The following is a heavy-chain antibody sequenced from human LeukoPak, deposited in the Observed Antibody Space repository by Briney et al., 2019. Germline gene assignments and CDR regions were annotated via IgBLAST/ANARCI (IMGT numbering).Heavy chain of an antibody. CDR1: GSTFSSYE. CDR3: AREICGGDCYSGWFDP. J-gene: IGHJ5*02. Sequence: GGSLRLSCAASGSTFSSYEMNWARQAPEKGLEWVSYIISSGSTIYYADSVKGRFTISRDNAKNSLYLQMNSLRAEDTAVYYCAREICGGDCYSGWFDPWGQGTLVTVSS. CDR2: IISSGSTI. D-gene: IGHD2-21*02. V-gene: IGHV3-48*03.